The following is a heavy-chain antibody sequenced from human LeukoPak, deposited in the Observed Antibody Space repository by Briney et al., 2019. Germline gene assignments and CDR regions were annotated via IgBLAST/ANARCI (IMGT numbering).Heavy chain of an antibody. Sequence: GGSLRLSCAASGFTFSSYGMHWVRQAPGKGLEWVAVIWYDGSNKYYADSVKGRFTISRDNSKNTLYLQINSLRAEDTAVYYCARDGLAYGDYVPFDYWGQGTLVTVSS. CDR2: IWYDGSNK. CDR3: ARDGLAYGDYVPFDY. D-gene: IGHD4-17*01. J-gene: IGHJ4*02. V-gene: IGHV3-33*01. CDR1: GFTFSSYG.